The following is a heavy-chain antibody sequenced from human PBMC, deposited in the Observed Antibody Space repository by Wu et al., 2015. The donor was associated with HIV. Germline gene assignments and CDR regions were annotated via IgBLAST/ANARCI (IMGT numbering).Heavy chain of an antibody. J-gene: IGHJ4*02. CDR3: ARLQSLHGLYSNADY. V-gene: IGHV1-2*02. D-gene: IGHD3-10*01. Sequence: QVQLLQSGAEVKKPGASVMVSCKASGYTFIDYYIYWVRQAPGQGPEWVGWINTNRGGTKYAQKFQGRVTLTRDTAVTTAYLELNSLRSDDTAVYYCARLQSLHGLYSNADYWGQGTLVTVSS. CDR1: GYTFIDYY. CDR2: INTNRGGT.